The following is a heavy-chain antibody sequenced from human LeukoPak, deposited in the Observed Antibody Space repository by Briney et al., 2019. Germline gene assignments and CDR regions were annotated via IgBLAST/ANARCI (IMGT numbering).Heavy chain of an antibody. CDR2: ISYDGSNK. CDR3: ARESGENYYYYMDV. CDR1: GFTFSSYA. D-gene: IGHD7-27*01. Sequence: GGSLRLSCAASGFTFSSYAMHWVRQAPGKGLEWVAVISYDGSNKYYADSVKGRFTISRDNSKNTLYLQMNSLRAEDTAVYYCARESGENYYYYMDVWGKGTTVTVSS. J-gene: IGHJ6*03. V-gene: IGHV3-30*04.